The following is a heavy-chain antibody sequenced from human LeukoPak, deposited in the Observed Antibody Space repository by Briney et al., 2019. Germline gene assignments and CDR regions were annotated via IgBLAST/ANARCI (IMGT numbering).Heavy chain of an antibody. CDR3: ASNLPTYYYDSSGSRMISGAFDI. J-gene: IGHJ3*02. V-gene: IGHV1-2*02. Sequence: ASVKVSCKASGYTFTSYYMHWVRQAPGQGLEWMGWINPNSGGTNYAQKFQGRVTMTKDTSISTAYMELSRLRSDDTAVYYCASNLPTYYYDSSGSRMISGAFDIWGQGTMVTVSS. CDR2: INPNSGGT. CDR1: GYTFTSYY. D-gene: IGHD3-22*01.